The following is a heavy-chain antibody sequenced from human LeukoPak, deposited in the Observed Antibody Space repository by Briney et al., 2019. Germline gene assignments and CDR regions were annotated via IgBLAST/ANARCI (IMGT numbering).Heavy chain of an antibody. CDR3: AKEGVGRTYYYYYMDV. D-gene: IGHD1-14*01. V-gene: IGHV3-23*01. CDR1: GFTFNRNA. J-gene: IGHJ6*03. Sequence: PGGSLRLSCAASGFTFNRNAISWVRQAPGKGLEWVSAISGSGGSTYYADSVKGRFTISRDNSKNTLYLQMNSLRAEDTAVYYCAKEGVGRTYYYYYMDVWGKGTTVTVSS. CDR2: ISGSGGST.